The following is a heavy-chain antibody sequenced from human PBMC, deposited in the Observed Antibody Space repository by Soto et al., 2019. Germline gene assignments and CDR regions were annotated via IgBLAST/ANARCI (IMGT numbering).Heavy chain of an antibody. CDR1: GFTFSSYA. CDR3: ARDPYYDILTGYGAYYHYYGMDV. V-gene: IGHV3-30-3*01. CDR2: ISYDGSNK. D-gene: IGHD3-9*01. J-gene: IGHJ6*02. Sequence: GGSLRLSCAASGFTFSSYAMHWVRQAPGKGLEWVAVISYDGSNKYYADSVKGRFTISRDNSKNTLYLQMNSLRAEDTAVYYCARDPYYDILTGYGAYYHYYGMDVWGQGTTVTVSS.